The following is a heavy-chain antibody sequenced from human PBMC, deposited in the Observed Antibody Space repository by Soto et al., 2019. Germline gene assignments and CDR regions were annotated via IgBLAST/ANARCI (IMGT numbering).Heavy chain of an antibody. CDR3: ARDEVPAANWCDL. Sequence: ASVKVSCKASGYTFSNYGITWVRRAPGQGLEWMGWISGYNGDTKYAQKFQGRVTMTTDTSTSTAYMDLRSLRSDDTAVYYCARDEVPAANWCDLWGQGTLVTVSS. J-gene: IGHJ5*02. CDR1: GYTFSNYG. V-gene: IGHV1-18*01. D-gene: IGHD2-2*01. CDR2: ISGYNGDT.